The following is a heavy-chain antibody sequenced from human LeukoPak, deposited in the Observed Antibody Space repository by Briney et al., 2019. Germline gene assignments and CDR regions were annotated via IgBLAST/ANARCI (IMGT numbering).Heavy chain of an antibody. CDR1: GGSISSYY. Sequence: SETLSLTCTVSGGSISSYYWSWIRQPPGKGLEWIGYIHYSGSTNFNPSLKSRATISVDTSKNQFSLKLSAVTAADTAVYYVRRAPTSSWYDEGAFDIWGQGTMVTVSS. J-gene: IGHJ3*02. CDR3: RRAPTSSWYDEGAFDI. CDR2: IHYSGST. V-gene: IGHV4-59*01. D-gene: IGHD6-13*01.